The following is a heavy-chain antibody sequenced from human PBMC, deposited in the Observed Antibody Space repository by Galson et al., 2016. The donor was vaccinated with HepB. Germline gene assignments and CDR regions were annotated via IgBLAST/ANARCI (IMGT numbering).Heavy chain of an antibody. V-gene: IGHV3-33*01. CDR3: ARDYSRSGPMYSYYYMDV. CDR2: IWHDGSIK. D-gene: IGHD6-13*01. J-gene: IGHJ6*03. Sequence: SLRLSCAASGFSFSTYGMHWVRQAPGKGLEWVAVIWHDGSIKYYGESVKGRFTISRDNSKNTLFLQMTALRVEDTAVYYCARDYSRSGPMYSYYYMDVGGQGTLVTVSS. CDR1: GFSFSTYG.